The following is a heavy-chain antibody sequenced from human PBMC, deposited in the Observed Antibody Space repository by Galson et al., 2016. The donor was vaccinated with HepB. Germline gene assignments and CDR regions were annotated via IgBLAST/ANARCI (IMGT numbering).Heavy chain of an antibody. D-gene: IGHD3-16*02. J-gene: IGHJ4*02. CDR2: ISESGST. CDR3: ARGTLWGNSREALAY. V-gene: IGHV4-34*01. CDR1: GGSFSGFY. Sequence: LSLTCAVYGGSFSGFYWTWIRQPPGKGLEWIGEISESGSTKYSPSLKGRITISRDRSKKQFSLRLTSVTTADTAVCYCARGTLWGNSREALAYWGQGNLITVSS.